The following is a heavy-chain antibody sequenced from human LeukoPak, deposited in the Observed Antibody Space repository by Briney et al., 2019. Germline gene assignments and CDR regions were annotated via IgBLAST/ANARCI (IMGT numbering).Heavy chain of an antibody. D-gene: IGHD3-22*01. CDR2: ISYSGST. Sequence: SDTLSLTCTVSGGSINSYYWSWIRQPPEKGLDWIGYISYSGSTNYNPSLRSRVTLSVDMSKNQFSLRLTSVTAADTAVYYCARVNVATYYYGSSYYYFDYWGQGTLVTVSS. CDR1: GGSINSYY. V-gene: IGHV4-59*01. CDR3: ARVNVATYYYGSSYYYFDY. J-gene: IGHJ4*02.